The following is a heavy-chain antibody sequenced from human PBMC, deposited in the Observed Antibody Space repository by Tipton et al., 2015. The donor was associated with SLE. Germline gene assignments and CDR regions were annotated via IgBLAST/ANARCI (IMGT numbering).Heavy chain of an antibody. CDR1: GDSVTSSGYY. CDR2: ISYDGRT. J-gene: IGHJ3*02. Sequence: TLSLTCTATGDSVTSSGYYWSWIRQHPGKGLEWIGFISYDGRTKYNPSLKSRVTISLDTSKTQFFLRLGSATAADTAVYFCARGPNWGLDDAFDIWGQGTMVSVSS. V-gene: IGHV4-31*03. CDR3: ARGPNWGLDDAFDI. D-gene: IGHD7-27*01.